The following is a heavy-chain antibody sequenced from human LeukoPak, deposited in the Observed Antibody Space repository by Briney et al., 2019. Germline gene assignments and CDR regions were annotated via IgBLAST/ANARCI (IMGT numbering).Heavy chain of an antibody. CDR1: GFTFSSYG. V-gene: IGHV3-30*18. D-gene: IGHD1-1*01. Sequence: PGGSLRLSCAASGFTFSSYGMHWVRQAPGKGLEWVAVISYDGSNKYYADSVKGRFTISRDNSKNTLYLQMNSLRAEDTAVYYCAKRFSLDSKYYFDFWGQGTLVTVSS. J-gene: IGHJ4*02. CDR2: ISYDGSNK. CDR3: AKRFSLDSKYYFDF.